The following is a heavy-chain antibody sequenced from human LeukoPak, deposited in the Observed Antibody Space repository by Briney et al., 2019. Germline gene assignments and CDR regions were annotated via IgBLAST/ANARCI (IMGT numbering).Heavy chain of an antibody. CDR3: ARNPRDGHTFDY. J-gene: IGHJ4*02. Sequence: SQTLSLTCTVSGGSISSGDYYWSWVRQPPGQGLEWIGEMYHTGGFNYNPSLKSRVTISLDKSQNQFFLRLSSVTAADTAVYYCARNPRDGHTFDYWGQGTLVTVSS. CDR2: MYHTGGF. V-gene: IGHV4-30-4*01. CDR1: GGSISSGDYY.